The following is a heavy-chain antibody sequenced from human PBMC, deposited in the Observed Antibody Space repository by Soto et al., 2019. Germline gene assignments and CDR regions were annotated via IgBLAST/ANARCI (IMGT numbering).Heavy chain of an antibody. CDR1: GGSISSSSYY. D-gene: IGHD3-22*01. Sequence: PSETLSLTCTVSGGSISSSSYYWGWIRQPPGKGLEWIGSIYYSGSTYYNPSLKSRVTISVDTSKNQFSLKLSSVTAADTAVYYCARLYYDSSGYYLFDYWGQGTLVTVSS. V-gene: IGHV4-39*01. CDR3: ARLYYDSSGYYLFDY. CDR2: IYYSGST. J-gene: IGHJ4*02.